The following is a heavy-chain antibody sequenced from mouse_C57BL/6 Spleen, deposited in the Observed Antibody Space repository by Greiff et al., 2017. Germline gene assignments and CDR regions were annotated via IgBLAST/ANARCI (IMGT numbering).Heavy chain of an antibody. Sequence: EVKVEESGGGLVQPGGSLKLSCAASGFTFSDYYMYWVRQTPEKRLEWVAYISNGGGSTYYPDTVKGRFTISRDNAKNTLYLQMSRLKSEDTAMYYCARHGADSSGYYFDYWGQGTTLTVSS. CDR3: ARHGADSSGYYFDY. V-gene: IGHV5-12*01. D-gene: IGHD3-2*02. CDR1: GFTFSDYY. CDR2: ISNGGGST. J-gene: IGHJ2*01.